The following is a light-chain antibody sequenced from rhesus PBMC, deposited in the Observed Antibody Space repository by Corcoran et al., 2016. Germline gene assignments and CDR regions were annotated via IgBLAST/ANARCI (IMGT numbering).Light chain of an antibody. CDR3: QQYNSYPYS. Sequence: DIQMTQSPSSLSASVGDRVTITCRASQGISKYLAWYQQKTGKDPKLLIYDASTLQSGVPSRFSGSGSGTEFTLTISDLQPEDFATYCCQQYNSYPYSFGQGTKVEIK. CDR2: DAS. V-gene: IGKV1-33*02. J-gene: IGKJ2*01. CDR1: QGISKY.